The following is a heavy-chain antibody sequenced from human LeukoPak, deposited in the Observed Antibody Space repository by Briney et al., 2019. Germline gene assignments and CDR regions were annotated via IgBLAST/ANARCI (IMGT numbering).Heavy chain of an antibody. V-gene: IGHV3-23*01. CDR1: GFTFSNYV. D-gene: IGHD6-13*01. Sequence: GGSLRLSCAASGFTFSNYVMSWVRQAPGKGLEWVSGISGSGGSTYYADSVKGRFTISRDNSKNTLYLQMNSLRAEDTAVYYCAKITTPGIAAAGTKNWFDPWGQGTLVTVSS. CDR3: AKITTPGIAAAGTKNWFDP. CDR2: ISGSGGST. J-gene: IGHJ5*02.